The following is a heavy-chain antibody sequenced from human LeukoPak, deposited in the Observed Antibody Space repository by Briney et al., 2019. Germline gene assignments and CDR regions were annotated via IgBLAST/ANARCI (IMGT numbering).Heavy chain of an antibody. CDR2: ISGSSNYI. J-gene: IGHJ1*01. Sequence: PGGSLRLSCAASGFAFSTHSMKWVRQAPGKGLEWVSSISGSSNYIYYADSVKGRVTISRDNAKYSLYLQMNSLRVEDTAVYYCATLRDCTSGSRYVSVQHWGQGTPVTVSS. CDR1: GFAFSTHS. CDR3: ATLRDCTSGSRYVSVQH. V-gene: IGHV3-21*01. D-gene: IGHD2-15*01.